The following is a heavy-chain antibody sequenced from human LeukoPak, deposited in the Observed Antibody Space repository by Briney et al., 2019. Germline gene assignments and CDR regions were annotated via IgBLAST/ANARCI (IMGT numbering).Heavy chain of an antibody. CDR1: GDFISSDN. V-gene: IGHV4-4*07. D-gene: IGHD2-2*03. J-gene: IGHJ3*02. Sequence: SETLSLTCSVSGDFISSDNWSWIRQPAGKGLEWIGRIYKSGSTNYNPSLTRRVTMSVDTSKNQFSLTLSSVTAADTAVYYCARDGSLGIDAFDIWGPGTMVTVSS. CDR3: ARDGSLGIDAFDI. CDR2: IYKSGST.